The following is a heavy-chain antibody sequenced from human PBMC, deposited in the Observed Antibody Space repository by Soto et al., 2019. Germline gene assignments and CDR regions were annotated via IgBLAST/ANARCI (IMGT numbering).Heavy chain of an antibody. CDR2: IYTSGST. D-gene: IGHD2-2*02. Sequence: SETLSLTCTVSGGSISSYYWSWIRQPAGKGLEWIGRIYTSGSTNYNPSLKSRVTMSVDTSKNQFSLKLSSVTAADTAVYYCARDQIVVVPAAIAPDIYYNYYGMDVWGQGTTVTVSS. V-gene: IGHV4-4*07. CDR1: GGSISSYY. J-gene: IGHJ6*02. CDR3: ARDQIVVVPAAIAPDIYYNYYGMDV.